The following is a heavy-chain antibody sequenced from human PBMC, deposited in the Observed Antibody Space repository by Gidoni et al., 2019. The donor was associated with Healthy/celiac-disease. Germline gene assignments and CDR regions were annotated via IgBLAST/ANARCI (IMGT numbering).Heavy chain of an antibody. D-gene: IGHD2-2*01. CDR2: IIPILGIA. Sequence: QVQLVQSGAEVKKPGSSVKVSCKASGGPFSSYAISGVRPAPGQGLEWMGRIIPILGIANYAQKFQGRVTITADKSTSTAYMELSSLRSEDTAVYYCARVLKDIVVVPAAMEMEDYYYGMDVWGQGTTVTVSS. CDR3: ARVLKDIVVVPAAMEMEDYYYGMDV. CDR1: GGPFSSYA. V-gene: IGHV1-69*04. J-gene: IGHJ6*02.